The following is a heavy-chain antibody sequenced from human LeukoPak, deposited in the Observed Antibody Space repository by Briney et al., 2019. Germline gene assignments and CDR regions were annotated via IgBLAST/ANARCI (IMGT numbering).Heavy chain of an antibody. Sequence: GGSLRLSCAASGFTFSTYAITWFRQGPGKGLECVSAIMPDGYRTYYANSVRGRFTISRDNSKDTVYLQINGLRVEDTAVYYCAXEKSGTRGWYTVDYWGQGTLVTVSS. J-gene: IGHJ4*02. V-gene: IGHV3-23*01. CDR3: AXEKSGTRGWYTVDY. CDR1: GFTFSTYA. D-gene: IGHD6-19*01. CDR2: IMPDGYRT.